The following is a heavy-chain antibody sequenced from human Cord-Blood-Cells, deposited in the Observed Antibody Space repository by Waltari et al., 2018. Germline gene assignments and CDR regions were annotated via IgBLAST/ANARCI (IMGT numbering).Heavy chain of an antibody. CDR3: ARGNNVGDYYYYYGMDV. J-gene: IGHJ6*02. D-gene: IGHD4-17*01. V-gene: IGHV4-59*01. CDR1: GGSISSYY. CDR2: IYYSGST. Sequence: QVQLQESGPGLVKPSETLSLTCTVSGGSISSYYWSWIRQPPGKGLEWIGYIYYSGSTNYHPTRKSRVTISVDTSQNQFSLKLSSVTAADTAVYYCARGNNVGDYYYYYGMDVWGQGTTVTVSS.